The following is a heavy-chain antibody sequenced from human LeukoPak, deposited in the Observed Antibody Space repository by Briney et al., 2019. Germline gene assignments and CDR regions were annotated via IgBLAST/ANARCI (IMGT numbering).Heavy chain of an antibody. J-gene: IGHJ4*02. CDR2: IYYSGST. CDR3: ARLDLASSSWYYYY. V-gene: IGHV4-59*08. D-gene: IGHD6-13*01. Sequence: SETLSLTCTVSGGSISGYYWTWIRQPPGKGLEWIGYIYYSGSTNFNPSLKSRVTISVNTSKNQFSLKLSSVTAADTAVHYCARLDLASSSWYYYYWGQGTLVTVSS. CDR1: GGSISGYY.